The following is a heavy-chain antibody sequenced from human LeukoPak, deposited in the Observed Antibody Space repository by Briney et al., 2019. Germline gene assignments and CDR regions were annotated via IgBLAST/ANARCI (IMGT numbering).Heavy chain of an antibody. V-gene: IGHV1-8*01. CDR3: ARGSGRGPRFLEWLAHYYYYMDV. D-gene: IGHD3-3*01. CDR1: GYTFTSYD. J-gene: IGHJ6*03. CDR2: MNPNSGNT. Sequence: ASVKVSCKASGYTFTSYDINWVRQATGQGLEWMGWMNPNSGNTGYAQKFQGRVTMTRNTSISTAYMELSSLRSEDTAVYYCARGSGRGPRFLEWLAHYYYYMDVWGKGTTVTVSS.